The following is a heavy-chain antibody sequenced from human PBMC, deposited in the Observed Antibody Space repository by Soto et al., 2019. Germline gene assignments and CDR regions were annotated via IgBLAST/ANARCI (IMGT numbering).Heavy chain of an antibody. CDR2: IWYDGSNK. V-gene: IGHV3-33*08. J-gene: IGHJ6*02. D-gene: IGHD6-13*01. CDR1: AFTFSNYG. Sequence: PGGSLRLSCAASAFTFSNYGMHWVRQAPGKGLEWVAVIWYDGSNKYYADSVKGRFTISRDNSKNTLYLQMNSLRAEDTAVYYCARDWDGIAAAGTDYYYGMDVWGQGTTVTVSS. CDR3: ARDWDGIAAAGTDYYYGMDV.